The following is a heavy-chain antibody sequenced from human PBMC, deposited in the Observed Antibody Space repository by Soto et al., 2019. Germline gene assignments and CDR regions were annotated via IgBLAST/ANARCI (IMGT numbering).Heavy chain of an antibody. Sequence: ASVKVSCKASGYTFTSYAMHWVRQAPGQRLEWMGWINADNGNTKYSQKFQGRVTMTTDTSTSTAYMELRSLRSDDTAVYYCARDYYDSSGYSNWFDPWGQGTLVTVSS. CDR2: INADNGNT. J-gene: IGHJ5*02. D-gene: IGHD3-22*01. V-gene: IGHV1-3*01. CDR1: GYTFTSYA. CDR3: ARDYYDSSGYSNWFDP.